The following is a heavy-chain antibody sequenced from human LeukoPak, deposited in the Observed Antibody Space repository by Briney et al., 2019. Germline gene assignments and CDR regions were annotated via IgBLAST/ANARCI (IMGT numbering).Heavy chain of an antibody. V-gene: IGHV1-8*01. Sequence: ASVKVSCKASGYTFTSYDINWVRQATGQGLEWMGWMNPKSGNTGYAQKFQGRVTMTRNTSITTAYMELSSLRSEDTAVYYCARVLYCSSTSCYAGVDYWGQGTLVNVSS. CDR3: ARVLYCSSTSCYAGVDY. CDR1: GYTFTSYD. D-gene: IGHD2-2*01. CDR2: MNPKSGNT. J-gene: IGHJ4*02.